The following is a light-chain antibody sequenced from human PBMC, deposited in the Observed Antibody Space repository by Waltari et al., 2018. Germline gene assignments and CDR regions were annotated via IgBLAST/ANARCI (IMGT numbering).Light chain of an antibody. Sequence: QSALTQPASVSGSPGQSITISGTGSSSAVGGDDSVSWYEDHPGQAPKVITYDVNKRPSGVSDRFSGSKSGNTASLTISGLQAEDEATFYCSSQSTKNGVIFGGGTKVTVL. V-gene: IGLV2-14*03. J-gene: IGLJ2*01. CDR2: DVN. CDR1: SSAVGGDDS. CDR3: SSQSTKNGVI.